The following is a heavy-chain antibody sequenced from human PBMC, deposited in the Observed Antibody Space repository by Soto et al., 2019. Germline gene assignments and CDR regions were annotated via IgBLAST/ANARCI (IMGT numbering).Heavy chain of an antibody. CDR1: GFTFSDYY. CDR3: ATGGRYCSGGSCSRSFDY. V-gene: IGHV3-11*01. D-gene: IGHD2-15*01. Sequence: GGSLRLSCAASGFTFSDYYMSWIRQAPGKGLEWFYYISSSGSTIYYADSVKGRFTISRDNAKNSLYLQMNSLRAEDTAVYYCATGGRYCSGGSCSRSFDYWGQGTLVTVSS. CDR2: ISSSGSTI. J-gene: IGHJ4*02.